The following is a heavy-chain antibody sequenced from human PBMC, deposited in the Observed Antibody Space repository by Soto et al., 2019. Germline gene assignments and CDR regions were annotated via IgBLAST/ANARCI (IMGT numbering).Heavy chain of an antibody. CDR2: IYYSGNT. V-gene: IGHV4-39*01. D-gene: IGHD3-9*01. CDR3: ARRPYYGISTGYLKAFDS. CDR1: GDSISSSSYF. Sequence: PSETLSLTCTVSGDSISSSSYFCDWIRQPPGKGLEWIGSIYYSGNTYYNPSLKSRVTLSVDTSKNQFSLKLSSVTAADTAVYYCARRPYYGISTGYLKAFDSWGQGTLVTVSS. J-gene: IGHJ4*02.